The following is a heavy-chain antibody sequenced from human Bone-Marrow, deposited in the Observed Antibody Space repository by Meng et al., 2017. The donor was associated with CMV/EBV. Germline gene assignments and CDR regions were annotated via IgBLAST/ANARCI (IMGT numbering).Heavy chain of an antibody. CDR3: AKNAYYYGSGGDY. J-gene: IGHJ4*02. D-gene: IGHD3-10*01. V-gene: IGHV4-28*01. CDR1: GSSISRSNW. Sequence: QLQLRESGHGLVKPSDTLSLTCAVSGSSISRSNWWGWIRQPPGKGLAWIGYIYYSGSTYYNPSLKSRVTISVDTSKNQFSLKLSSVTAADTAVYYCAKNAYYYGSGGDYWGQGTLVTVSS. CDR2: IYYSGST.